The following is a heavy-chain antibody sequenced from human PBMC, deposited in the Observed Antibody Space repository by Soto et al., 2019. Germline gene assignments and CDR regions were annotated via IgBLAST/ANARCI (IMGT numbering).Heavy chain of an antibody. CDR1: GYSISSGYY. D-gene: IGHD6-19*01. Sequence: PSETLSLTCAVSGYSISSGYYWGWIRQPPGKGLEWIGSIYHSGSTYYNPSLKSRVTISVDTSKNQFSLQLSSVTAADTAVYYCAKTSSGWYLAYWGQGTLVTVSS. CDR3: AKTSSGWYLAY. V-gene: IGHV4-38-2*01. J-gene: IGHJ4*02. CDR2: IYHSGST.